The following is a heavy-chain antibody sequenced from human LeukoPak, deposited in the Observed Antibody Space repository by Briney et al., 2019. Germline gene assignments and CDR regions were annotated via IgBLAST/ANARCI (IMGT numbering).Heavy chain of an antibody. CDR3: ARQRFGDPHGPFDY. V-gene: IGHV4-61*05. J-gene: IGHJ4*02. CDR1: GGSISSSSDY. CDR2: IYYSGST. D-gene: IGHD3-10*01. Sequence: SETLSLTCTVSGGSISSSSDYGGWLRQPPGKGLERSGYIYYSGSTNYNPSLKTRVTISVDTSKNQFSLKLSPVTVADTAVYYCARQRFGDPHGPFDYWGQGTLVTVSS.